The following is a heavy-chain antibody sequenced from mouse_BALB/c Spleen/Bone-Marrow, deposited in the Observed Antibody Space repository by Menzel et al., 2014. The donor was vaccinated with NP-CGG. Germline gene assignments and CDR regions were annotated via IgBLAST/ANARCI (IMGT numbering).Heavy chain of an antibody. J-gene: IGHJ3*01. D-gene: IGHD2-4*01. CDR3: ARWGITTGFAY. V-gene: IGHV14-3*02. Sequence: EVNVVESGAELVKPGASVKLSCTASGFNIKDTYMHWVKQRPEQGLEWIGRIDPANGNTKYDPKFQGKATITADTSSNTAYLQLSSLTSEDTAVYYCARWGITTGFAYWGQGTLVTVSA. CDR1: GFNIKDTY. CDR2: IDPANGNT.